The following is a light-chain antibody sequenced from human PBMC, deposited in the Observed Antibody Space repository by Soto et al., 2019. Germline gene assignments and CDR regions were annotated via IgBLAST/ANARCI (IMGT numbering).Light chain of an antibody. Sequence: EIVMTQSPATLSVSPGERATLSCRASHDVTTYLAWYQQKSGQAPRLLIYAASTRATGIPARLSGSGSGTEFTLTISSLQSEDFAVYYCQQYINWPRTCGQGTKVDIK. J-gene: IGKJ1*01. CDR2: AAS. CDR1: HDVTTY. CDR3: QQYINWPRT. V-gene: IGKV3-15*01.